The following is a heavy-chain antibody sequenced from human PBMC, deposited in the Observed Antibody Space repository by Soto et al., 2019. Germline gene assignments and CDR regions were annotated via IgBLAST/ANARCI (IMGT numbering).Heavy chain of an antibody. D-gene: IGHD4-17*01. V-gene: IGHV1-3*01. Sequence: ASVKVSCKASGYTFTSYAMHWVRQAPGQRLEWMGWINAGNGNTKYSQKFQGRVTITRDTSASTAYMELSSLRSEDTAVYYCARSYGGNSRPFYYYYYGMDVWGQGTTVTVSS. J-gene: IGHJ6*02. CDR3: ARSYGGNSRPFYYYYYGMDV. CDR2: INAGNGNT. CDR1: GYTFTSYA.